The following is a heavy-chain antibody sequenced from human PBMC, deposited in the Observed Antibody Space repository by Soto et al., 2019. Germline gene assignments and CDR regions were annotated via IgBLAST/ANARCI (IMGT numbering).Heavy chain of an antibody. V-gene: IGHV3-23*01. D-gene: IGHD3-10*01. CDR1: GFIFSNFA. J-gene: IGHJ4*02. Sequence: GGSVRLSCAASGFIFSNFAMYWVRRAPGKGLEWVSSIRQSGDRSSYADSAKGRFTISRDYSKNTLYLQMNGLRLDDTAVYYCVTAVRTRLDNWGPGTLVTVSS. CDR2: IRQSGDRS. CDR3: VTAVRTRLDN.